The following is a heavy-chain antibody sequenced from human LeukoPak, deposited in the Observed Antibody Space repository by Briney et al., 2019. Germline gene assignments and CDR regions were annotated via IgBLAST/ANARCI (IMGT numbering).Heavy chain of an antibody. D-gene: IGHD5-12*01. Sequence: PGGSLRLSCAASGFTYSNYAMSWVRQAPGKGLEWVSGISGSGGRTDYADSVKGRFTISRDNSKNTLYLQMNSLRAEDTAVYYCARDPGPWLRFYYFDYWGQGTLVTVSS. CDR3: ARDPGPWLRFYYFDY. J-gene: IGHJ4*02. V-gene: IGHV3-23*01. CDR1: GFTYSNYA. CDR2: ISGSGGRT.